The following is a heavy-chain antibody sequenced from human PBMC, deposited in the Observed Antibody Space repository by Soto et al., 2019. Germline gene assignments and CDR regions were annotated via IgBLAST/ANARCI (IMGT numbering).Heavy chain of an antibody. CDR3: ARRITIFGAATKRYFDY. Sequence: PGESLKISCEASGYDFISYWIGWVRQMPGKGLEWMGIIYPRDSEARYSPSFQGQVTISVDKSIRTAYLQWGSLKASDTAMYYCARRITIFGAATKRYFDYWGQGPLVTV. CDR2: IYPRDSEA. D-gene: IGHD3-3*01. CDR1: GYDFISYW. V-gene: IGHV5-51*01. J-gene: IGHJ4*02.